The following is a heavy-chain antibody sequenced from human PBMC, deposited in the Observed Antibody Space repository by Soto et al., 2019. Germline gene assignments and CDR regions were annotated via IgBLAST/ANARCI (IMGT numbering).Heavy chain of an antibody. Sequence: SETLSLTCAVYGGSFSGYYWSWIRQPPGKGLEWIGEINHSGSTNYNPSLKSRVTISVDTSKNQFSLKLSSVTAADTAVYYCARLTLLTTLGYCSSTSCAEFDYWGQGTLVTVSS. J-gene: IGHJ4*02. CDR3: ARLTLLTTLGYCSSTSCAEFDY. V-gene: IGHV4-34*01. D-gene: IGHD2-2*01. CDR2: INHSGST. CDR1: GGSFSGYY.